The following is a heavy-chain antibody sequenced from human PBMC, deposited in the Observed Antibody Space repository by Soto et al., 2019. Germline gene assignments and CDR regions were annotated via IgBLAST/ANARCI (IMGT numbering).Heavy chain of an antibody. CDR3: ARDRRIAARPPYYYYYGMDV. J-gene: IGHJ6*02. Sequence: ASVKVSCTASGYTFTSYGISWVRQAPGQGLEWMGWISAYNGNTNYAQKLQGRVTMTTDTSTSTAYMELRRLRSDDTAVYYCARDRRIAARPPYYYYYGMDVWGQGTTVTVSS. CDR1: GYTFTSYG. V-gene: IGHV1-18*01. D-gene: IGHD6-6*01. CDR2: ISAYNGNT.